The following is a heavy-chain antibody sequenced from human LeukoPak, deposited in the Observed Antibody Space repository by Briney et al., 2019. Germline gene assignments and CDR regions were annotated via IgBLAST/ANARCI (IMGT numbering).Heavy chain of an antibody. D-gene: IGHD3-22*01. CDR1: GGSFSGYY. J-gene: IGHJ4*02. V-gene: IGHV4-34*01. CDR2: INHSGST. CDR3: AKYGGDSSGYYRSFDY. Sequence: NPSETLSLTCAVYGGSFSGYYWSWIRQPPGKGLEWIGEINHSGSTNYNPSLKSRVTISVDTSKNQFSLKLSSVTAADTAVYYCAKYGGDSSGYYRSFDYWGQGTLVTVSS.